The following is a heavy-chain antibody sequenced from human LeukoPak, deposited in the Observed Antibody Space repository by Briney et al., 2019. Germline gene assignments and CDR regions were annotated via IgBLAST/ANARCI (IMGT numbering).Heavy chain of an antibody. Sequence: GESLKISCKGSGYSFTSYWIGWVRQMPGKGLEWMGIIYPGDSDTKYSPSFQGQVTISADKSISTAYLQWSSLKALDTAMYYCARTGYTSGWYVGSFDYWGQGTLVTVSS. CDR3: ARTGYTSGWYVGSFDY. CDR1: GYSFTSYW. J-gene: IGHJ4*02. D-gene: IGHD6-19*01. CDR2: IYPGDSDT. V-gene: IGHV5-51*01.